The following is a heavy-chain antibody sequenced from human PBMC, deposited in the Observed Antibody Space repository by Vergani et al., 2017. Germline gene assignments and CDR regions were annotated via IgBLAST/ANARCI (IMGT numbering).Heavy chain of an antibody. Sequence: QVQLVQSGAEVKKPGASVKVSCKTSGYIFTNYYMHWVRQAPGQGLEWMGIINPSGGNTRYAQKFQGRVSMTRDTSTRTVYMELSSLKSEDTAVYYCARVSTTVVTPSVPLPWYFDLWGRGTLVTVSS. CDR1: GYIFTNYY. V-gene: IGHV1-46*01. D-gene: IGHD4-23*01. CDR2: INPSGGNT. CDR3: ARVSTTVVTPSVPLPWYFDL. J-gene: IGHJ2*01.